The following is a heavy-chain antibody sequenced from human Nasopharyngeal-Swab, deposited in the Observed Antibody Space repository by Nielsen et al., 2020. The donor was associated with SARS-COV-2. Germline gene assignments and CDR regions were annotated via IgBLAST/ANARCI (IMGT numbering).Heavy chain of an antibody. D-gene: IGHD6-6*01. CDR2: IIPIFGTA. V-gene: IGHV1-69*13. CDR3: ARAVGRVAARYYFDY. Sequence: SVKVSRKASGGTFSSYAISWVRQAPGQGLEWMGGIIPIFGTANYAQKFQGRVTITADESTSTAYMELSSLRSEDTAVYYCARAVGRVAARYYFDYWGQGTLVTVSS. J-gene: IGHJ4*02. CDR1: GGTFSSYA.